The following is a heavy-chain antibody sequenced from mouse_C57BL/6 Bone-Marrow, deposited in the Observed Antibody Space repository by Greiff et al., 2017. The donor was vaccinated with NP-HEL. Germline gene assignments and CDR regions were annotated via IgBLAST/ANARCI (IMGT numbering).Heavy chain of an antibody. CDR3: AKEEWLHWYFDV. V-gene: IGHV1-63*01. CDR1: GYTFTNYW. J-gene: IGHJ1*03. D-gene: IGHD2-2*01. Sequence: VQLQESGAELVRPGTSVKMSCKASGYTFTNYWIGWAKQRPGHGLEWIGDIYPGGGYTNYNEKFKGKATLTADKSSSTAYMQFSSLTAEDSAIYYCAKEEWLHWYFDVWGTGTTVTVSS. CDR2: IYPGGGYT.